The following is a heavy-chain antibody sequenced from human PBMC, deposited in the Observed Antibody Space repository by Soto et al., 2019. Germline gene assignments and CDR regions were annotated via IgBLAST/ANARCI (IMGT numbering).Heavy chain of an antibody. CDR2: ISGSGGST. CDR3: AKDRNYYDSSFDY. Sequence: HPGGSLRLSCAASGFTFSSYAMSWVRQAPGKGLEWVSAISGSGGSTFSADSVKGRFTISRDNSKNTLYLHMNSLRAEDTAVYYCAKDRNYYDSSFDYWGQGTLVTVSS. V-gene: IGHV3-23*01. J-gene: IGHJ4*02. D-gene: IGHD3-22*01. CDR1: GFTFSSYA.